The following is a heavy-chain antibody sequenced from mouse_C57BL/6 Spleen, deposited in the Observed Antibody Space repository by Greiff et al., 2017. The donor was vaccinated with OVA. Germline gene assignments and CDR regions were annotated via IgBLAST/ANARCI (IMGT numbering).Heavy chain of an antibody. J-gene: IGHJ3*01. D-gene: IGHD2-4*01. CDR1: GYTFTSYW. CDR3: ARGDYDVAWFAY. V-gene: IGHV1-69*01. CDR2: IDPSDSYP. Sequence: VQLQQPGAELVMPGASVKLSCKASGYTFTSYWMPWVKQRPGQGLEWIGEIDPSDSYPNYNQKFKGKSTLTVDKSSSTAYMQLSSLTSEDSAVYYCARGDYDVAWFAYWGQGTLVTVSA.